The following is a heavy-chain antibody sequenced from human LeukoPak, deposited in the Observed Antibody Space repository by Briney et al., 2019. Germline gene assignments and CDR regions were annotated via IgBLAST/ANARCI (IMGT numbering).Heavy chain of an antibody. V-gene: IGHV3-21*01. CDR3: ARVSTPLLAAAGTGAIGY. J-gene: IGHJ4*02. Sequence: GGSLRLSCAASGFTFSSYSMNWVRQAPGKGLEWVSSISSSSSYIYYADSVKGRFTISRDNAKNSLYLQMNSLRAEDTAVYYCARVSTPLLAAAGTGAIGYWGQGTLVTVSS. D-gene: IGHD6-13*01. CDR1: GFTFSSYS. CDR2: ISSSSSYI.